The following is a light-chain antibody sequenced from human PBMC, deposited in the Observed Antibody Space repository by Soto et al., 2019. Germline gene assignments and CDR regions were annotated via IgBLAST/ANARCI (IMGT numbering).Light chain of an antibody. CDR3: CSYAGSSTSYV. Sequence: QSALTQPASVSGSPGQSITISCTGTSSDVGSYNRVSWYQQHPGKATKLMIYEGSKRPSGFSNRFSGSKSGNTASLTISGLQAEDEADYYCCSYAGSSTSYVFGTGTKVTVL. J-gene: IGLJ1*01. CDR1: SSDVGSYNR. CDR2: EGS. V-gene: IGLV2-23*01.